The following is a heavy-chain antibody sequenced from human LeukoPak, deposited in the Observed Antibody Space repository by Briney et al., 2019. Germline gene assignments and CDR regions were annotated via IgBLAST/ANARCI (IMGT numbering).Heavy chain of an antibody. CDR3: ARVHYYDSSGYSPIFDY. Sequence: GGSLRLSCAASGFTFSSYAMSWVRQAPGKGLEWVSAISGSGGSTYYADSVKGRFTISRDNSKNTLYLQMNSLRAEDTAVYYCARVHYYDSSGYSPIFDYWGQGTLVTVSS. V-gene: IGHV3-23*01. CDR1: GFTFSSYA. D-gene: IGHD3-22*01. J-gene: IGHJ4*02. CDR2: ISGSGGST.